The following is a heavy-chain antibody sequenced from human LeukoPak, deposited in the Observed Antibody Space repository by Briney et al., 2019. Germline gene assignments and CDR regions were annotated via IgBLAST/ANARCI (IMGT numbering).Heavy chain of an antibody. CDR1: GGSISSSSYY. CDR3: ARGLRVRTFGELSWYIDV. J-gene: IGHJ6*03. V-gene: IGHV4-39*07. D-gene: IGHD3-3*01. CDR2: IYYSGST. Sequence: SETLSLTCTVSGGSISSSSYYWGWIRQPPGKGLEWIGSIYYSGSTYYNPSLKSRVTISVDTSKNQFSLKLNSVTAADTAVYYCARGLRVRTFGELSWYIDVWGKGTTVIVSS.